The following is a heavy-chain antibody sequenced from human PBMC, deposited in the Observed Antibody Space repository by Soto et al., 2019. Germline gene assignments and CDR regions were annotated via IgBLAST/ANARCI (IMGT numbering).Heavy chain of an antibody. D-gene: IGHD5-18*01. CDR1: GFPFSSYN. V-gene: IGHV3-21*01. J-gene: IGHJ4*02. Sequence: EEQLVESGGGLVKPGGSLRLSCSASGFPFSSYNMNWVRQPPGKGLEWVASISASGSIYYADSMKGRFTISRDNAKNSLYLQMNSLRAEDTAVYYCARDDGGYSYARRQYHFDSWGQGTLVTVSS. CDR2: ISASGSI. CDR3: ARDDGGYSYARRQYHFDS.